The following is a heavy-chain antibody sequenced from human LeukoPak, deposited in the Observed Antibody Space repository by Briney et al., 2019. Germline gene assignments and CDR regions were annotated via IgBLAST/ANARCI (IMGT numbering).Heavy chain of an antibody. Sequence: ASVKVSCKASGYTFSGYYMHWVRQAPGQGLEWMGWINPNSGGTNYAQKFQGWVTMIRDTSISTAYMELGRLRSDDTAVYYCARDAPDIEDGMDVWGQGTTVTVSS. CDR2: INPNSGGT. V-gene: IGHV1-2*04. J-gene: IGHJ6*02. D-gene: IGHD2-15*01. CDR1: GYTFSGYY. CDR3: ARDAPDIEDGMDV.